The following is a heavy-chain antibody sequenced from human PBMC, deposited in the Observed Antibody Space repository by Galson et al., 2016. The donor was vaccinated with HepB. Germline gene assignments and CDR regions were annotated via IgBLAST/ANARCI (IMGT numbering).Heavy chain of an antibody. CDR2: IYYSGST. Sequence: SETLSLTCTVSAGSISGYYWSWIRQPPGKGLEWVGYIYYSGSTVYTPSLKTRVTISIDTSKNLFSLKLSSVTAAGAAVYYWARGVSSGSPDRLDSWGQGILVTVSS. J-gene: IGHJ4*02. D-gene: IGHD6-19*01. CDR1: AGSISGYY. CDR3: ARGVSSGSPDRLDS. V-gene: IGHV4-59*01.